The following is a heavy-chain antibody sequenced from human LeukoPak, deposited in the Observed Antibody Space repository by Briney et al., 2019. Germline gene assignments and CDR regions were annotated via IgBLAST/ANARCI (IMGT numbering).Heavy chain of an antibody. D-gene: IGHD2-21*02. CDR1: GFTISSYA. CDR2: ISGCCGST. CDR3: AKECGGDCYYFDY. Sequence: GGSLRLSCAASGFTISSYAMSWVRQAPGKGLEWVSAISGCCGSTYYADSVKGRFTISRDNSKNTLYLQMNSLRAEDTAVYYCAKECGGDCYYFDYWGQGTLVTVSS. J-gene: IGHJ4*02. V-gene: IGHV3-23*01.